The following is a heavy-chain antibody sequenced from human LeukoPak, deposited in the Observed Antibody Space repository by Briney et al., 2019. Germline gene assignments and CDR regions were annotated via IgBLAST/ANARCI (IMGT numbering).Heavy chain of an antibody. CDR1: GFTFSSYG. Sequence: GGSLKLSCAASGFTFSSYGMHWVRQAPGKGLEWVAVISYDGSNKYYADSVKGRFTISRDNSRNTLSLQMNSLRGEDTAVYFCAREEVTSIQIYSHYYGMDVWGQGTTVTVSS. V-gene: IGHV3-30*03. J-gene: IGHJ6*02. D-gene: IGHD4-17*01. CDR3: AREEVTSIQIYSHYYGMDV. CDR2: ISYDGSNK.